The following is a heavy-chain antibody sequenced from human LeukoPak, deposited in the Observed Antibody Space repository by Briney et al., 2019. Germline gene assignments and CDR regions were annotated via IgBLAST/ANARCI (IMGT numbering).Heavy chain of an antibody. J-gene: IGHJ3*02. Sequence: PGRCLRLSCAASGFTFSSYAMHWVRQAPGKGLEWVAVISYDGSNKYYADSVKSRSTISRDNSKNTLYLQMNSLRAEDTAVYYCARMYSSSWPHDAFDIWGQGTMVTVSS. V-gene: IGHV3-30-3*01. CDR2: ISYDGSNK. CDR3: ARMYSSSWPHDAFDI. CDR1: GFTFSSYA. D-gene: IGHD6-13*01.